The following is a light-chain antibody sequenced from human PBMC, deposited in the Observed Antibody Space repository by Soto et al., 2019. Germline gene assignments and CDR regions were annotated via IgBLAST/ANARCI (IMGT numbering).Light chain of an antibody. CDR2: NNN. CDR3: ASWDDSLNDVL. CDR1: YSNFGSNI. J-gene: IGLJ2*01. Sequence: QSVLTQPPSASGTPGQRVTISCSGSYSNFGSNIVNWYQHFPGTAPKLLIYNNNKRHSGVPDRFSASKSGTSVSLAISGLQSEDEAIYYCASWDDSLNDVLFGGGTKLTVL. V-gene: IGLV1-44*01.